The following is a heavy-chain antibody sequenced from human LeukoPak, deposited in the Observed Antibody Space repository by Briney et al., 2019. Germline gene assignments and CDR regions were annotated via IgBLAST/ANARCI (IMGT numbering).Heavy chain of an antibody. V-gene: IGHV3-23*01. Sequence: GGSLRLSCAASGFTFSSYAMSWVRQAPGKGLEWVSVIRGSGTDTYYADSVKGRFTISRDNSKNTLYLQVDSLRVEDTAVYYCAKRNDIGSHHVMPADNWGQGTLVTVSS. D-gene: IGHD1-26*01. CDR2: IRGSGTDT. CDR3: AKRNDIGSHHVMPADN. CDR1: GFTFSSYA. J-gene: IGHJ4*02.